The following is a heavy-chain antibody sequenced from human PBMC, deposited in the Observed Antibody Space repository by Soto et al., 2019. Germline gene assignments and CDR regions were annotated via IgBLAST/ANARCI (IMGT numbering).Heavy chain of an antibody. CDR1: GGTFSSYA. Sequence: GASVKVSCKASGGTFSSYAISWVRQAPGQGLEWMGGIIPIFGTANYAQKFQGRVTIRADESTSTAYMELSSLRSEDTAVYYCATDERAYTRYDSGTDNYDMDVWGQGTTVTVSS. CDR3: ATDERAYTRYDSGTDNYDMDV. V-gene: IGHV1-69*13. CDR2: IIPIFGTA. J-gene: IGHJ6*02. D-gene: IGHD5-12*01.